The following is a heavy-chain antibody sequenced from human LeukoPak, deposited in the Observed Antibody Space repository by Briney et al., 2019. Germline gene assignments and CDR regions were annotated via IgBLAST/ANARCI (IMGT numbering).Heavy chain of an antibody. J-gene: IGHJ4*02. Sequence: SETLSLTCTVSGGSISSYYWSWIRQPPGKGLEWIGYIYYSGSTNYTPSLKSRVTISVDTSKNQFSLKLSSVTAADTAVYYCASGWSSSGYYFDYWGQGTLVTVSS. CDR1: GGSISSYY. CDR3: ASGWSSSGYYFDY. CDR2: IYYSGST. V-gene: IGHV4-59*01. D-gene: IGHD6-13*01.